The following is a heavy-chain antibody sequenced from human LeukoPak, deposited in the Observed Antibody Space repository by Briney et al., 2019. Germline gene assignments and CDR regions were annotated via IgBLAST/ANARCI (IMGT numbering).Heavy chain of an antibody. J-gene: IGHJ6*03. CDR2: IYSGGST. CDR3: ARAMGTSTYYYYYMDV. Sequence: TGGSLRLSCAASGFTVSSNYMSWVRQAPGEGLEWVSVIYSGGSTYYADSVKGRFTISRDNSKNTLYLQMNSLRAEDTAVYYCARAMGTSTYYYYYMDVWGKGTTVTVSS. V-gene: IGHV3-53*01. D-gene: IGHD1-14*01. CDR1: GFTVSSNY.